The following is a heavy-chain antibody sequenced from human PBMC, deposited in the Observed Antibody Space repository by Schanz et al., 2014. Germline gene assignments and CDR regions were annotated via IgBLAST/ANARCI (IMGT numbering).Heavy chain of an antibody. CDR3: AKELYSGSHYGWFDP. CDR2: IKKDGSEN. CDR1: GFTFSDYA. Sequence: EVQLLESGGGLVQPGGSLIISCSASGFTFSDYALHWVRQAPGKGLEWVANIKKDGSENYYADSVKGRFIISRDNAKNSLYLQMNSLRDEDTAVYYCAKELYSGSHYGWFDPWGQGTLVTVSS. V-gene: IGHV3-7*03. D-gene: IGHD1-26*01. J-gene: IGHJ5*02.